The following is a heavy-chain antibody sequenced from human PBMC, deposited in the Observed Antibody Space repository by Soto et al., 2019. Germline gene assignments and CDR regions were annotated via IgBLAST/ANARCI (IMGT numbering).Heavy chain of an antibody. CDR3: ARGNTIFGVVTNHYFDY. Sequence: SETLCLTCTVSDGSISSYYCSWIRQPPGKGLEWIGYIYYSGSTNYNPSLKSRVTISVDTSKNQFSLKLSSVTAADTAVYYCARGNTIFGVVTNHYFDYWGQGTLVTVSS. J-gene: IGHJ4*02. CDR1: DGSISSYY. D-gene: IGHD3-3*01. CDR2: IYYSGST. V-gene: IGHV4-59*01.